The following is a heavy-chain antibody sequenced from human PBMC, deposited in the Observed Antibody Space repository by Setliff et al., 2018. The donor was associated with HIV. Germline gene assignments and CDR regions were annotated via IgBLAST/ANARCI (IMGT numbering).Heavy chain of an antibody. V-gene: IGHV4-34*01. CDR3: ARAPITIFGVIIIPVYFDY. D-gene: IGHD3-3*01. Sequence: SETLSLTCAVYGGSFSGYYWSWIRQPPGKGLEWIGEINHSGSTNYNMSLWSRVTISLDASRNQFSLKLSSVTAADTAVYYCARAPITIFGVIIIPVYFDYWGQGTLVTVPQ. CDR2: INHSGST. J-gene: IGHJ4*02. CDR1: GGSFSGYY.